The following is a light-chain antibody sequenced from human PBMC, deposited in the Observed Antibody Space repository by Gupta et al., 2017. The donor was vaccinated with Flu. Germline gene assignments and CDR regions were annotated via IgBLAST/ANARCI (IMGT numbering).Light chain of an antibody. Sequence: DIVMTQLPHSLAVSLGEMATINCKSSQSILYSSNNKIYLAWYQQKPGQRPKLLINWASTRESGVPDRFVGSGSGIDFTLTISSLQAEDVAVYYCQQFYTTPYSFGQGTKLEIK. V-gene: IGKV4-1*01. CDR1: QSILYSSNNKIY. CDR3: QQFYTTPYS. CDR2: WAS. J-gene: IGKJ2*03.